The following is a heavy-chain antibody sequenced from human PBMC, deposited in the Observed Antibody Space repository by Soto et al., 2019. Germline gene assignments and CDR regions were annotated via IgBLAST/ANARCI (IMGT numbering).Heavy chain of an antibody. CDR2: IRSKDYGGTT. V-gene: IGHV3-49*04. D-gene: IGHD5-18*01. J-gene: IGHJ6*02. Sequence: GGSLRLSCTASGFTFGDYAMSWVRQAPGKGLEWVGFIRSKDYGGTTEYAASVKGRFTISRDDSKSIAYLQMNSLKTEDTAVYYCTRDVEYSYGYSFYYGMDVWGQGTTVTVSS. CDR1: GFTFGDYA. CDR3: TRDVEYSYGYSFYYGMDV.